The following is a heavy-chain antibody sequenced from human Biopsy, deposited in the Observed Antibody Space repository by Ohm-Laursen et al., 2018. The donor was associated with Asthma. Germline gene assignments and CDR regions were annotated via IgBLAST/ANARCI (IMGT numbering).Heavy chain of an antibody. J-gene: IGHJ4*02. CDR1: GFTFSGYT. CDR2: INVEGTTA. D-gene: IGHD1-26*01. V-gene: IGHV3-74*01. Sequence: SLRLSCAASGFTFSGYTMNWVRQAPGKGLVWVSRINVEGTTANYADSAKGRFTISRDNSKNTLFLEMNSLRPEDTAVYYCAKELFPGWELRRGPDSWGQGTLVTVSS. CDR3: AKELFPGWELRRGPDS.